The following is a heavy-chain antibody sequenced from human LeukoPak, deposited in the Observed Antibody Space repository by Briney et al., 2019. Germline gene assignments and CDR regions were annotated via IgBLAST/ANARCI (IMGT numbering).Heavy chain of an antibody. D-gene: IGHD5-12*01. J-gene: IGHJ4*02. Sequence: GGSLRLSCAASGFTFINAWMDWVRQAPGKGLEWVGRIKSRPDGGTTDYAAPVKGRFTISRDDSKNTLYLHMNSLKTEDTAVYYCITAYDSVANWGQGTLVTVSS. CDR3: ITAYDSVAN. V-gene: IGHV3-15*01. CDR1: GFTFINAW. CDR2: IKSRPDGGTT.